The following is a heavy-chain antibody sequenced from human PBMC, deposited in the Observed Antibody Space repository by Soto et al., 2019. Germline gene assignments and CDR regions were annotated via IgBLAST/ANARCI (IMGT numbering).Heavy chain of an antibody. CDR1: GFTFDDYT. D-gene: IGHD3-16*01. V-gene: IGHV3-43*01. Sequence: PGGSLRLSCAASGFTFDDYTMHWVRQAPGKGQEWVSLISWDGGSTYYADSVKGRFTISRDNSKNSLYLQMNSLRTEDTALYYCAKVQLISFVGVILKPYYCMVVWCQATTVTVSS. CDR2: ISWDGGST. CDR3: AKVQLISFVGVILKPYYCMVV. J-gene: IGHJ6*02.